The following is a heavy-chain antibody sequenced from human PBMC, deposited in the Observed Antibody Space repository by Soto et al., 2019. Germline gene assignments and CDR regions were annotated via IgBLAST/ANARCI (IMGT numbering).Heavy chain of an antibody. CDR3: ARHIYCSGGSCYGGYFDY. CDR2: TYPGDSDT. V-gene: IGHV5-51*01. CDR1: GYSFTSYW. D-gene: IGHD2-15*01. Sequence: GESLKISCNGSGYSFTSYWIGWVRQMPGKGLEWMGITYPGDSDTRYSPSFQGQVTISADKSISTAYLQWSSLKASDTAMYYCARHIYCSGGSCYGGYFDYWGQGTLVTVYS. J-gene: IGHJ4*02.